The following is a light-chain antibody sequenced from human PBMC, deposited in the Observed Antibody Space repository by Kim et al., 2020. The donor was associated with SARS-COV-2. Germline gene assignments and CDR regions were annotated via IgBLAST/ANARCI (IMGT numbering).Light chain of an antibody. Sequence: GRAITDSCTGARSDGGGYNYVSWYQQHPGKAPKLMIYDVSNRHSGVSNRFSGSKSRNTASLTISGLQAEDEADYYCSSYTSSSTRVFGGGTQLTVL. CDR3: SSYTSSSTRV. J-gene: IGLJ3*02. CDR1: RSDGGGYNY. CDR2: DVS. V-gene: IGLV2-14*03.